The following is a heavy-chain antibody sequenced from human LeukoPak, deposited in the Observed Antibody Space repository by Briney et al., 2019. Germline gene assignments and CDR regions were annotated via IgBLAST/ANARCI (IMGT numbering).Heavy chain of an antibody. J-gene: IGHJ5*02. V-gene: IGHV5-51*01. CDR3: ARLAPDYADYWFDP. CDR2: IYPTDSIT. D-gene: IGHD4-17*01. CDR1: GYDLSTKW. Sequence: KRGESLKISCQTSGYDLSTKWIGWVCQMPGKGLEWMGIIYPTDSITRYSPSFQGHVSISVDTSINTAYLQWASLGPSDTAMYFCARLAPDYADYWFDPWGQGTLVTVSS.